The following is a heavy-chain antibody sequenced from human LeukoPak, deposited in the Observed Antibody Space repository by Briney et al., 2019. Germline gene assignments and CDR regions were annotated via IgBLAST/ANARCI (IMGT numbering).Heavy chain of an antibody. J-gene: IGHJ4*02. V-gene: IGHV3-48*04. CDR2: ISSSDSTI. CDR1: GFIYSRYS. CDR3: ARRRDFFDY. Sequence: GGSLRLSCVASGFIYSRYSMNWVRQAPGKGLEWVSYISSSDSTIDYADSVKGRFTISRDNAKNSLYLQMSSLRAEDTAVYYCARRRDFFDYWGQGTLVTVSS.